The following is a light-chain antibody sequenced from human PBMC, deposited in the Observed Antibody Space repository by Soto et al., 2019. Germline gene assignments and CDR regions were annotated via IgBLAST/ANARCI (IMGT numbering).Light chain of an antibody. CDR1: QSVTSNY. CDR2: GAS. CDR3: QQRNNWPSTT. J-gene: IGKJ3*01. V-gene: IGKV3D-20*02. Sequence: EIVLTQSPGTLSLSPGERATLSCRASQSVTSNYLAWYQQKPGQAPRLFIYGASSRATGIPDRFSGSGSGTDFTLTISSLEPEDFAVYYCQQRNNWPSTTFGPGTKVD.